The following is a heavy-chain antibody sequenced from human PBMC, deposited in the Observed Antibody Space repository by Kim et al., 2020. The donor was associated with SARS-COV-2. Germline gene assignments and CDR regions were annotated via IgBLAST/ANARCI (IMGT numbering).Heavy chain of an antibody. CDR1: GYTFTKHP. CDR2: VRFRSGNT. CDR3: ARGRGGRGSQWGF. J-gene: IGHJ4*02. D-gene: IGHD3-16*01. V-gene: IGHV1-3*01. Sequence: ASVKVSCKASGYTFTKHPIHWLRQAPGQRPEWLGWVRFRSGNTMYSQKMQGRLTISRDKAATTAFMELTGLTSEDTAVYYCARGRGGRGSQWGFWGQGT.